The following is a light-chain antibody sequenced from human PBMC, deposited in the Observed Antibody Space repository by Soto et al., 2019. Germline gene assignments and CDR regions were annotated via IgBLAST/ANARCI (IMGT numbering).Light chain of an antibody. Sequence: DVQLTQSPSFLSASVGDRLTITCRASQDINRLLAWYQQKPGKAPQLLIYDASTLESGVPSRFSGSGSGTEFTLSISSLPPDDFATYYCQQHYIHWTFGQGTKVDIK. CDR2: DAS. V-gene: IGKV1-5*01. J-gene: IGKJ1*01. CDR3: QQHYIHWT. CDR1: QDINRL.